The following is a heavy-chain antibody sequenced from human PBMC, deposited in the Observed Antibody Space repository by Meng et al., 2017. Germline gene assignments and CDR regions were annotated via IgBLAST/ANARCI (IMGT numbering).Heavy chain of an antibody. V-gene: IGHV4-31*03. CDR3: ARCADYGDYEEYYFDY. Sequence: PSQLPPLPFLVSGGSTSSGGYSCSWIRLHPGKGLEWFGYIYYSGSPYYNPSLKSRVTRSVDTSKNQFSLKLSSVTAAATAVYYCARCADYGDYEEYYFDYWCQGTLVTVSS. CDR1: GGSTSSGGYS. CDR2: IYYSGSP. D-gene: IGHD4-17*01. J-gene: IGHJ4*02.